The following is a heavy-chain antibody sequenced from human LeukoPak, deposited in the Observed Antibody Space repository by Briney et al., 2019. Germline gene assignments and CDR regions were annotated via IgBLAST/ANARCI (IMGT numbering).Heavy chain of an antibody. Sequence: PGRSLRLSCAASGFPFSSYGMHWVRQAPGKGLEWVAVISYDGSNKYYADSVKGRFTISRDNSKNTLYLQMNSLRAEDTAVYYCAKPGGTMIVVHYFDYWGQGTLVTVSS. CDR1: GFPFSSYG. D-gene: IGHD3-22*01. CDR3: AKPGGTMIVVHYFDY. V-gene: IGHV3-30*18. CDR2: ISYDGSNK. J-gene: IGHJ4*02.